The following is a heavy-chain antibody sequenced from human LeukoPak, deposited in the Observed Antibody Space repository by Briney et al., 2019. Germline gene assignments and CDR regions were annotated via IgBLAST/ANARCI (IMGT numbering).Heavy chain of an antibody. CDR1: GFTFSSYA. V-gene: IGHV3-30-3*01. D-gene: IGHD3-22*01. CDR2: ISYDGSNK. CDR3: AKGALYYYDSSGYFDY. J-gene: IGHJ4*02. Sequence: PGGSLRLSCAASGFTFSSYAMHWARQAPGKGLEWVAVISYDGSNKYYADSVKGRFTISRDNSKNTLYLQMNSLRAEDTAVYYCAKGALYYYDSSGYFDYWGQGTLVTVSS.